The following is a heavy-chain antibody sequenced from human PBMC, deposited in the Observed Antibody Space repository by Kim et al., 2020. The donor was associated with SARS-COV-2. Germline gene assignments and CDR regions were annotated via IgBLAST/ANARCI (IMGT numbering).Heavy chain of an antibody. CDR3: ARDSRYSGYDTADAFD. Sequence: SETLSLTCAVSGGSISSGGYSWSWIRQPPGKGLEWIGYIYHSGSTYYNPSLKSRVTISVDRSKNQFSLKLSSVTAADTAVYYCARDSRYSGYDTADAFD. J-gene: IGHJ3*02. V-gene: IGHV4-30-2*01. CDR2: IYHSGST. D-gene: IGHD5-12*01. CDR1: GGSISSGGYS.